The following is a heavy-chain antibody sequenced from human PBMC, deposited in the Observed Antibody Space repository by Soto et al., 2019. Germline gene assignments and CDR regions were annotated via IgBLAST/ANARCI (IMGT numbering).Heavy chain of an antibody. J-gene: IGHJ6*03. V-gene: IGHV1-3*01. CDR3: ARRSDSNYGSMDV. D-gene: IGHD4-4*01. Sequence: PSVKVSCKASGYTFTSYAMHWVRQAPGQRLEWMGWIDDGNGNTKYSQKFQGRVTFSRDTSASTAYMELSSLRSEDTAVYYCARRSDSNYGSMDVWGKGTTVTVSS. CDR2: IDDGNGNT. CDR1: GYTFTSYA.